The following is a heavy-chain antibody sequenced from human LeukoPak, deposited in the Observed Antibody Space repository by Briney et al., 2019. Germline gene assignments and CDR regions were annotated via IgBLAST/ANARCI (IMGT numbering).Heavy chain of an antibody. CDR1: GDSLSSSSYY. CDR3: ARHKAYGSGSYSPYCFDY. V-gene: IGHV4-39*01. J-gene: IGHJ4*02. D-gene: IGHD3-10*01. CDR2: VFYRGNT. Sequence: PSETLSLTCAVSGDSLSSSSYYWAWIRQSPGKGLEWIGNVFYRGNTNYNPSLKSRVTISVDTSKKQFSLKLNSVTAADTAVYYCARHKAYGSGSYSPYCFDYWGQGTLVTVSS.